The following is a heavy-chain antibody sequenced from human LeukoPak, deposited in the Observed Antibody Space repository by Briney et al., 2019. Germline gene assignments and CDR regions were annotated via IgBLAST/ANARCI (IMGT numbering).Heavy chain of an antibody. J-gene: IGHJ3*02. Sequence: GGSLRLSCAASGFTFDDYAMHWVRQAPGKGLEGVSGISWNSGSIGYADSVKGRFTTSRDNAKNSLYLQMNSLRAEDTALYYCAKVRGDYYESDAFDIWGQGTMVTVSS. CDR1: GFTFDDYA. D-gene: IGHD3-22*01. CDR3: AKVRGDYYESDAFDI. V-gene: IGHV3-9*01. CDR2: ISWNSGSI.